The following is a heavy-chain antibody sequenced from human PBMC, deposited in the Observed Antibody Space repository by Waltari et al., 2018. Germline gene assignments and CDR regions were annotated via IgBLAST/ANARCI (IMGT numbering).Heavy chain of an antibody. CDR1: GGSISSGSYS. CDR3: ARDGLDWFDP. Sequence: QVQLQESGPGLVKPSQTLSLTCTVSGGSISSGSYSWSWIRQPAGKGLEWIGRIYTSGSTNYNPSLKSRVTISVDTSKNQFSLKLSSVTAADTAVYYCARDGLDWFDPWGQGTLVTVSS. J-gene: IGHJ5*02. V-gene: IGHV4-61*02. D-gene: IGHD6-19*01. CDR2: IYTSGST.